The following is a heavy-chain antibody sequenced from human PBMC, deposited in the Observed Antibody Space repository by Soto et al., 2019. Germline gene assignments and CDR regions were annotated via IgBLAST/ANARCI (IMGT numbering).Heavy chain of an antibody. Sequence: GGALRLSCADSGFTFSSYSMNWVRQAPGKGLEWVSAISGSGGSTYYADSVKGRFTISRDNSKNTLYLQMNSLRAEDTAVYYCAKDHYDFWSGYYKPYYFDYWGQGTLVTVSS. J-gene: IGHJ4*02. D-gene: IGHD3-3*01. CDR1: GFTFSSYS. CDR3: AKDHYDFWSGYYKPYYFDY. CDR2: ISGSGGST. V-gene: IGHV3-23*01.